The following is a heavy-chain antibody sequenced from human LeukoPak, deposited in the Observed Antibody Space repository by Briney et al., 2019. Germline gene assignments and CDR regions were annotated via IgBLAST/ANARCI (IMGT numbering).Heavy chain of an antibody. V-gene: IGHV3-23*01. CDR2: ISDTGGGT. J-gene: IGHJ5*01. Sequence: GGSLRLSCAASGFTLSNCAMTWVRQAPGKGLEWVSTISDTGGGTYYADSVKGRFLISRDNSKNTLYLQMNSLRAGDTAVYYCAKVAPGSYYEDSWGQGTLVTVSS. CDR3: AKVAPGSYYEDS. D-gene: IGHD3-10*01. CDR1: GFTLSNCA.